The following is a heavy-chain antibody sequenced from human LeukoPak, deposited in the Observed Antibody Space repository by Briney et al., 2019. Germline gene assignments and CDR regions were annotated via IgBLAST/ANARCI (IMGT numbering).Heavy chain of an antibody. J-gene: IGHJ6*03. CDR1: GGTFSSYA. D-gene: IGHD2/OR15-2a*01. V-gene: IGHV1-69*13. Sequence: GASVKVSCKASGGTFSSYAISWVRQAPGQGLEWMGGIIPIFGTANYAQKFQGRVTITADESTSTAYMELSSLRSEDTAVYYCARAGQIAGYYYYYMDVWGKGTTVTVSS. CDR3: ARAGQIAGYYYYYMDV. CDR2: IIPIFGTA.